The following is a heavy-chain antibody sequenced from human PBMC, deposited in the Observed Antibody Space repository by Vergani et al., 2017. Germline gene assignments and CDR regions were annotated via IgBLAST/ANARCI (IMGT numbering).Heavy chain of an antibody. Sequence: QVQLAESGGGRVKPGRSLRLSCAASGFSFSSYAIHWVRQAPGKGLGWVAVISNDGSKKYYADSVKGRFTITRDNSKNTLYLQMNSLRTQDTAVYYCAKADSVTSGSLQYNFYMDVWGKGTTVTVS. CDR1: GFSFSSYA. J-gene: IGHJ6*03. CDR3: AKADSVTSGSLQYNFYMDV. D-gene: IGHD3-10*01. V-gene: IGHV3-30*18. CDR2: ISNDGSKK.